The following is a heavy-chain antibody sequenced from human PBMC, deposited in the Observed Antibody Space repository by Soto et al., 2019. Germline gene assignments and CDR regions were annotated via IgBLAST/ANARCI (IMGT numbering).Heavy chain of an antibody. V-gene: IGHV4-59*08. CDR3: ARLGFGPLLGLVDV. CDR2: VHHSWGS. J-gene: IGHJ6*04. Sequence: QVQLQESGPGLVKPSETMSLSCTVSGGAISSYYWSWFRQSPGKRMEWIGYVHHSWGSSYNPSLQSRVAISLVAPKSQSPLTVTSVSATDTAVYYCARLGFGPLLGLVDVWGKGTTVTVSS. D-gene: IGHD3-10*01. CDR1: GGAISSYY.